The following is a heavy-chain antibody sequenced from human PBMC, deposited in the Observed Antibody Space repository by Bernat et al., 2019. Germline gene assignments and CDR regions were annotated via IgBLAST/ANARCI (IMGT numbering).Heavy chain of an antibody. CDR3: ARDRGISWYFDL. Sequence: QVQLQESGPGLVKPSETLSLTCTVSGGSINTYYWSWIRQPPGKGLEWIGYIYYSGSTNYNPSLKSRVTVSLHTSKNQFSLNLSSVTAADTAVYHCARDRGISWYFDLWGRGTLVTVSS. D-gene: IGHD3-10*01. V-gene: IGHV4-59*01. J-gene: IGHJ2*01. CDR1: GGSINTYY. CDR2: IYYSGST.